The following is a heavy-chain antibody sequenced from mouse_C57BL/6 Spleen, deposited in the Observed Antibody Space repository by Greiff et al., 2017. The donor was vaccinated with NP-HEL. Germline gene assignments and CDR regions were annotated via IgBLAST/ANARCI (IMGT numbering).Heavy chain of an antibody. CDR1: GYTFTSYW. Sequence: QVHVKQSGAELAKPGASVKLSCKASGYTFTSYWMHWVKQRPGQGLEWIGYINPSSGYTKYNQKFKDKATLTADKSSSTAYMQLSSLTYEDSAVYYCARTRAHYYAMDYWGQGTSVTVSS. J-gene: IGHJ4*01. CDR2: INPSSGYT. D-gene: IGHD3-1*01. V-gene: IGHV1-7*01. CDR3: ARTRAHYYAMDY.